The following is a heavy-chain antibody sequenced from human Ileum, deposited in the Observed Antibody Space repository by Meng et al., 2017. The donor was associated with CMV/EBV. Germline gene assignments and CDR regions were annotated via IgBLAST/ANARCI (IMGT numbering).Heavy chain of an antibody. Sequence: LSFSCAAYGFTFGAYYMAWVRQAPGKGLEWVSYITGSGNTIYYADSVKGRFTISRDNAKSSLYLEINSLRAEDTAVYYCVRGNYGFDYWGQGTLVTVSS. J-gene: IGHJ4*02. CDR2: ITGSGNTI. CDR1: GFTFGAYY. CDR3: VRGNYGFDY. D-gene: IGHD4-17*01. V-gene: IGHV3-11*01.